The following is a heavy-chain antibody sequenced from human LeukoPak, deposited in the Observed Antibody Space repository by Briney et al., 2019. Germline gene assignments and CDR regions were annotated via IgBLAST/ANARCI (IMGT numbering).Heavy chain of an antibody. CDR1: GYIFTSYY. Sequence: ASVKVSCKASGYIFTSYYMHWVRQAPGQGLEWMGWINPNTGSTNFAQKFQGRVAMMRATSITTFYMELNSLRPDDTAVYYCARSVSISPMFDYWGQGTLIPVSS. V-gene: IGHV1-2*02. D-gene: IGHD2-21*01. CDR2: INPNTGST. J-gene: IGHJ4*02. CDR3: ARSVSISPMFDY.